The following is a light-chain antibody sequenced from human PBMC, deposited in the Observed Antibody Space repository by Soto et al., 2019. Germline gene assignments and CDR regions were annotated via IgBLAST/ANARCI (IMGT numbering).Light chain of an antibody. J-gene: IGKJ2*01. CDR2: WAS. Sequence: DIVMTQSPDSLAVSLGERATINCKSSQSVLYSSNNKNYLAWYQQRPGQPPKLLIYWASTRGSGVPDRFSGSGSVTDFTLTITSLQAEDVAVYYCQQYESTPPTFGQGTKLEIK. CDR3: QQYESTPPT. CDR1: QSVLYSSNNKNY. V-gene: IGKV4-1*01.